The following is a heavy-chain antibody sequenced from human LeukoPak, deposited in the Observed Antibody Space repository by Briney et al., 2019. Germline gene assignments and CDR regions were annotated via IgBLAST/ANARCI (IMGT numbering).Heavy chain of an antibody. J-gene: IGHJ4*02. D-gene: IGHD6-19*01. CDR1: GFTFSDYY. Sequence: GGSLRLSCAASGFTFSDYYMSWIRQAPGKGLEWVSYISSSSSYTNYADSVKGRFTISRDNAKNSLYLQMSSLRAEDTAVYYCARAFMSYSSGYYPDNWGQGTLVTVSS. CDR2: ISSSSSYT. CDR3: ARAFMSYSSGYYPDN. V-gene: IGHV3-11*05.